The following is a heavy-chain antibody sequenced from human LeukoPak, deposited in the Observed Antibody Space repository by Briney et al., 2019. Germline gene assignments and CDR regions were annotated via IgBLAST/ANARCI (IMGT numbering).Heavy chain of an antibody. CDR1: GFTFSSYA. Sequence: GGSLRLSCAASGFTFSSYAMHWVRQTPGKGLEWVAVMSSDGSKEYYADSVKGRFTISRDNSKNTLYLQMNSLRAEDTAVYYCAKKFRGTTVISGDYFDYWGQGTLVTVSS. V-gene: IGHV3-30-3*02. CDR3: AKKFRGTTVISGDYFDY. D-gene: IGHD4-17*01. J-gene: IGHJ4*02. CDR2: MSSDGSKE.